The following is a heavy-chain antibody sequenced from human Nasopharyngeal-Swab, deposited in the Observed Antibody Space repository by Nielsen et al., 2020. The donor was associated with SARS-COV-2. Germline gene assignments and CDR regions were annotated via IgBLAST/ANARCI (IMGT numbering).Heavy chain of an antibody. D-gene: IGHD5-18*01. CDR1: GFTFDDYA. Sequence: GGSLRLSCAASGFTFDDYAMHWVRQAPGKGLEWVSGISWNSGSIGYADSVKGRFTISRDNAKNSLYLQMNSLRAEDTALYYCAKLPTAMGETYMDVWGKGTTVTVSS. CDR2: ISWNSGSI. J-gene: IGHJ6*03. CDR3: AKLPTAMGETYMDV. V-gene: IGHV3-9*01.